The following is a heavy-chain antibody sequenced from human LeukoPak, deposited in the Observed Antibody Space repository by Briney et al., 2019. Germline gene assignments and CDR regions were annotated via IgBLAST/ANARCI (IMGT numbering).Heavy chain of an antibody. CDR2: ISSSSNV. Sequence: PGGSLRLSCAASGFTFSTYAMNWVRQAPGKGLEWVSHISSSSNVYYADSVKGRFTISRDNAKNSLYLQMNSLRAEDTAVYYCVRDTYGPSDYWGQGTLVTVSS. J-gene: IGHJ4*02. D-gene: IGHD3-10*01. CDR1: GFTFSTYA. V-gene: IGHV3-48*04. CDR3: VRDTYGPSDY.